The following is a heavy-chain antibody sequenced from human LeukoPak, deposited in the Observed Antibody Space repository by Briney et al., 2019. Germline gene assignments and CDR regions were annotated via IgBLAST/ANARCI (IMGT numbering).Heavy chain of an antibody. D-gene: IGHD3-10*01. CDR3: AKDDAWLQFGE. Sequence: GGSLRLSCAASGFTFSSNWMSWVRQAPGKGLEWVSGISPSGDITYYADSVKGRFTISRDNSKNTLYLEVISLTAEDTAVYYCAKDDAWLQFGEWSQGTLVTVSS. V-gene: IGHV3-23*01. CDR1: GFTFSSNW. CDR2: ISPSGDIT. J-gene: IGHJ4*02.